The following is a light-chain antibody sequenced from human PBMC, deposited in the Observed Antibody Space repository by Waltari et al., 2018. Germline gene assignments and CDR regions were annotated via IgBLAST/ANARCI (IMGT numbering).Light chain of an antibody. CDR2: DVS. CDR3: SSHTSSSTPV. CDR1: SSDVGDYNY. J-gene: IGLJ3*02. V-gene: IGLV2-14*03. Sequence: QSALTQPASVSGSPGQSITIPCTGTSSDVGDYNYVSWYRHHPGKAPKLMIYDVSNRPSGVSTRFSASKSGNTASLTISGLQAEDEADYYCSSHTSSSTPVFGGGTKLTVL.